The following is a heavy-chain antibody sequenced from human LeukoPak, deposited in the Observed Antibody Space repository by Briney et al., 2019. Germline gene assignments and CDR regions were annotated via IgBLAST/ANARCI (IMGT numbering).Heavy chain of an antibody. CDR1: GFTVSSNY. CDR2: IYSCGST. Sequence: PGGSLRLSCAASGFTVSSNYMSWVRQAPGKGLEWVSVIYSCGSTYYADSVKGRFTISRDNSKNTLYLQMNSLRAEDTAVYYCARAVVVKYYLDYWGQGTLVTVSS. D-gene: IGHD2-21*01. CDR3: ARAVVVKYYLDY. V-gene: IGHV3-66*03. J-gene: IGHJ4*02.